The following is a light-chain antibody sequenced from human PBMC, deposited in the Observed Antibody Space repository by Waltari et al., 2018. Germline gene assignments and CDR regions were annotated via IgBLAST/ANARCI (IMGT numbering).Light chain of an antibody. Sequence: QSVLTPPPSLSGAPGQRVTISCAGNRSNHRPAFDVHCYQQFPGSAPRLLISVNNNRPSGVPDRFSASKSGTSASLAVSGLQAQDEADYYCQSYDISLSAYVFGGGTKLTVL. J-gene: IGLJ3*02. CDR2: VNN. CDR3: QSYDISLSAYV. CDR1: RSNHRPAFD. V-gene: IGLV1-40*01.